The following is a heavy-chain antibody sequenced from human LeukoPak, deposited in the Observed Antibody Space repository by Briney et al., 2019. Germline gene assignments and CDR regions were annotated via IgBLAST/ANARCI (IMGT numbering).Heavy chain of an antibody. CDR2: IYYSGST. Sequence: SQTLSLTCTVSGGSTSSGGYYWSWIRQHPGKGLEWIGYIYYSGSTYYNPSLKSRVTISVDTSKNQFSLKLSSVTAADTAVYYCASSPTYGSSWYGAYYYYYGMDVWGQGTTVTVSS. CDR1: GGSTSSGGYY. D-gene: IGHD6-13*01. J-gene: IGHJ6*02. V-gene: IGHV4-31*03. CDR3: ASSPTYGSSWYGAYYYYYGMDV.